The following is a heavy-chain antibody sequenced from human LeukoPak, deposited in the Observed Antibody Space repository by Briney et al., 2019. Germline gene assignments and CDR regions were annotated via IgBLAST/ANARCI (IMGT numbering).Heavy chain of an antibody. CDR3: ARVPRRDYPFDY. D-gene: IGHD4/OR15-4a*01. CDR1: GGSLSGYY. CDR2: INHSGST. V-gene: IGHV4-34*01. Sequence: PSETLSLTCAVYGGSLSGYYWSWIRQPPGKGLEWIGEINHSGSTNYNPSLKSRVTISGDPSQNQFSLKLSSVTAADTAVYYCARVPRRDYPFDYWGQGTLVTVSS. J-gene: IGHJ4*02.